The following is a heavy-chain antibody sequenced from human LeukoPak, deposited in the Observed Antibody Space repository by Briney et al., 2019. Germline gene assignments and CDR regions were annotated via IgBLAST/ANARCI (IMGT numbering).Heavy chain of an antibody. Sequence: ETLSLTCTVSGGSISSYYWSWVRQAPGKGLEWVSVIYSGGSTYYADSVKGRFTISRHNSKNTLYLQMNSLRAEDTAVYYCAREDMHPGIALDWGQGTLVTVSS. J-gene: IGHJ4*02. D-gene: IGHD6-13*01. CDR3: AREDMHPGIALD. CDR1: GGSISSYY. CDR2: IYSGGST. V-gene: IGHV3-53*04.